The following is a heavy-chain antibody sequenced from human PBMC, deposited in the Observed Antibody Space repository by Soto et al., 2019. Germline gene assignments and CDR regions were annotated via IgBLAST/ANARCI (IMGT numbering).Heavy chain of an antibody. CDR3: ARDRRFTAGEPDAFDI. J-gene: IGHJ3*02. V-gene: IGHV3-7*01. CDR1: GFTFSSYW. Sequence: GGSLRLSCAASGFTFSSYWMSWVRQAPGKGLEWVANIKQDGSEKYYVDSVKGRFTISRDNAKNSLYLQMNSLRAEDTAVYYCARDRRFTAGEPDAFDIWGQGTMVTVSS. D-gene: IGHD3-10*01. CDR2: IKQDGSEK.